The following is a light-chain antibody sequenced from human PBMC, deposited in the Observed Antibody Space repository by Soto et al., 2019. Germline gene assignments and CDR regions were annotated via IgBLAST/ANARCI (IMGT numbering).Light chain of an antibody. CDR1: SSNIGSNT. V-gene: IGLV1-44*01. CDR3: SSYAGSSNV. Sequence: QSVLTQPPSASGTPGQRVTISCSGSSSNIGSNTVIWYQLLPGTAPKLLMHTDYQRPSGVPDRFSGSKSGSSASLAISGLQSEDEADYCCSSYAGSSNVFGTGTKLTVL. CDR2: TDY. J-gene: IGLJ1*01.